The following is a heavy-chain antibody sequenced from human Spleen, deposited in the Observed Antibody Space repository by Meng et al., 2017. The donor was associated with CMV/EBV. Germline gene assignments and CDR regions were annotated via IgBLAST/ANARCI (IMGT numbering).Heavy chain of an antibody. J-gene: IGHJ6*02. V-gene: IGHV3-30*02. D-gene: IGHD1-26*01. CDR2: IRYDGSKK. Sequence: GGSLRLSRAASGFTFSTYGMHWVRQAPGRGLEWVAFIRYDGSKKYYGEYVKGRSTISRDNFKNTLDLQMNGLRAEDTAVYYCAKGSGTKGIYYLGMDVWGQGTTVTVSS. CDR1: GFTFSTYG. CDR3: AKGSGTKGIYYLGMDV.